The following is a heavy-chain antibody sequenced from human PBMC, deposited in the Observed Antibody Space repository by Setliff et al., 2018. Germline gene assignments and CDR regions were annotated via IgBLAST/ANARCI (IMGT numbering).Heavy chain of an antibody. CDR1: GDSIGRGGFH. D-gene: IGHD1-26*01. CDR2: IDTSGRT. Sequence: SETLSLTCTVSGDSIGRGGFHWSWVRQPAGKGLEWIGRIDTSGRTQYNLALKSRVTISVDTSTNQFSLRLTSLTAADTAVYFCARDNTILGATDHWGQGTLVTVS. V-gene: IGHV4-61*02. J-gene: IGHJ5*02. CDR3: ARDNTILGATDH.